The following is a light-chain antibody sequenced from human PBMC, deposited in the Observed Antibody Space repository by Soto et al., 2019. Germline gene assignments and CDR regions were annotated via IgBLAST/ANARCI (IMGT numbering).Light chain of an antibody. Sequence: DIVLTQSPVTLSLSPGERATLSCRASQSVTSNFLAWYQQKPGQAPRLLIYYASTRATGVPDRFSGSGSGTDFTLTISRLEPEDFAVYYCQQYDSSPRWTFGQGTKVEIK. J-gene: IGKJ1*01. CDR3: QQYDSSPRWT. V-gene: IGKV3-20*01. CDR2: YAS. CDR1: QSVTSNF.